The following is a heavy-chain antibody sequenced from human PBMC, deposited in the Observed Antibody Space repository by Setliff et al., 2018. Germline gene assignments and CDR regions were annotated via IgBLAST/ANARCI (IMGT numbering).Heavy chain of an antibody. J-gene: IGHJ3*01. D-gene: IGHD3-22*01. Sequence: GGSLRLSCAASRFTFSNHWMSWVRQAPGKGLEWVANIKEDGSEKYYVDSVKGRFSISRDNAKNSMDLQMNSLRGEDTAVYYCVRDRWKVIVNRGDDAFDLWGQGAMVTVSS. V-gene: IGHV3-7*01. CDR3: VRDRWKVIVNRGDDAFDL. CDR2: IKEDGSEK. CDR1: RFTFSNHW.